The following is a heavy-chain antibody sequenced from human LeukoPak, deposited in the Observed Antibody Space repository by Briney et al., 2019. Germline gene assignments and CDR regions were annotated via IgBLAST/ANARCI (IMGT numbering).Heavy chain of an antibody. CDR3: ASSILYDYGDYGPPVAFDI. V-gene: IGHV3-48*01. D-gene: IGHD4-17*01. CDR2: ISSSSSTI. J-gene: IGHJ3*02. Sequence: GGSLRLSCAASGFTFSSYSMNWVRQAPGKGLEWVSYISSSSSTIYYADFVKGRFTISRDNAKNSLYLQMNSLRAEDTAVYYCASSILYDYGDYGPPVAFDIWGQGTMVTVSS. CDR1: GFTFSSYS.